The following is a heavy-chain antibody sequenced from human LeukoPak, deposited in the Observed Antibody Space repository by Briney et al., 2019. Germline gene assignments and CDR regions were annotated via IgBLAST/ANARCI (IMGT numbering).Heavy chain of an antibody. J-gene: IGHJ5*02. D-gene: IGHD5-24*01. V-gene: IGHV1-2*02. CDR3: ARAGYNSESWFDP. CDR1: GYTFTGYY. Sequence: ASVKVSCKASGYTFTGYYMHWVRQAPGQGLEWMGWINPNSGGTNYAQKFQGRVTMTRDMSTSTVYMELSSLRSEDTAVYYCARAGYNSESWFDPWGQGTLVTVSS. CDR2: INPNSGGT.